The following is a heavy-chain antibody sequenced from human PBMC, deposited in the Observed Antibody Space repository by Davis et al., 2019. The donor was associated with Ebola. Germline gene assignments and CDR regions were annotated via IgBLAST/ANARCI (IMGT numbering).Heavy chain of an antibody. V-gene: IGHV3-33*01. CDR1: GFTFTTYG. D-gene: IGHD5/OR15-5a*01. CDR3: AGTLPYYGMDV. CDR2: IWFDGSNK. Sequence: GGSLRLSCAASGFTFTTYGMHWVRQAPGKGLEWVAVIWFDGSNKYYADSVKGRFTISRDNSKNKLYLQMNSLRAEDTAVFYCAGTLPYYGMDVWGQGTTVTVSS. J-gene: IGHJ6*02.